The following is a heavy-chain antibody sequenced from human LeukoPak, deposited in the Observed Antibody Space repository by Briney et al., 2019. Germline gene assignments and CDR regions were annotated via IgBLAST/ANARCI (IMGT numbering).Heavy chain of an antibody. J-gene: IGHJ3*02. Sequence: ASVKVSCKASGYTFTSYYMHWVRQAPGQGLEWMGIINPSGGSISYAQKFQGRVTMTRDTSTSTVDMELSSLRSEDTAVYYCAREGLRSSTTLGNAFDIWGQGTMVTVSS. CDR2: INPSGGSI. CDR3: AREGLRSSTTLGNAFDI. V-gene: IGHV1-46*01. D-gene: IGHD2-2*01. CDR1: GYTFTSYY.